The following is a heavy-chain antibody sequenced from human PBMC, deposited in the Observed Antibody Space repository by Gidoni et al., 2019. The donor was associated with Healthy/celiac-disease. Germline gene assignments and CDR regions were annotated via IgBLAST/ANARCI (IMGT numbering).Heavy chain of an antibody. V-gene: IGHV1-69-2*01. D-gene: IGHD6-19*01. CDR3: ATDGAVAGTTTNWYFDL. CDR2: VDPEDGET. Sequence: EVQLVQSGAEVKKPGATVKIPCKVSGYTFTDYYMHWVQQAPGKGLEWMGLVDPEDGETIYAEKFQGRVTITADTSTDTAYMELSSLRSEDTAVYYCATDGAVAGTTTNWYFDLWGRGTLVTVSS. J-gene: IGHJ2*01. CDR1: GYTFTDYY.